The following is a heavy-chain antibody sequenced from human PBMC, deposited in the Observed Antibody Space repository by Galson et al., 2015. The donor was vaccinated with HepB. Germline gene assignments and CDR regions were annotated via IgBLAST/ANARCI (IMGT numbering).Heavy chain of an antibody. J-gene: IGHJ4*02. Sequence: SLRLSCAASGFTVSSNYMSWVRQAPGKGLEWVSVIYSGGSTYYADSVKGRFTISRDNSKNTLYLQMNSLRAEDTAVYYCARTGIAVAAEYYFDYWGQGTLVTVSS. V-gene: IGHV3-66*01. CDR1: GFTVSSNY. CDR3: ARTGIAVAAEYYFDY. D-gene: IGHD6-19*01. CDR2: IYSGGST.